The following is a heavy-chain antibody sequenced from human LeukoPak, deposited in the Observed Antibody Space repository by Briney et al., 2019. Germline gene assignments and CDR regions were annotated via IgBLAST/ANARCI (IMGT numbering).Heavy chain of an antibody. Sequence: SETLSLTCTVSGGSISNYYWSWIWQPPGKGLEWIGYIYYSGNTNYNPSLKSRVTISVDTSKNQFSLKLSSVTAADTAVYYCVRENYSSGWYGIIDYWGQGTLVTVSS. V-gene: IGHV4-59*01. CDR2: IYYSGNT. CDR3: VRENYSSGWYGIIDY. J-gene: IGHJ4*02. D-gene: IGHD6-19*01. CDR1: GGSISNYY.